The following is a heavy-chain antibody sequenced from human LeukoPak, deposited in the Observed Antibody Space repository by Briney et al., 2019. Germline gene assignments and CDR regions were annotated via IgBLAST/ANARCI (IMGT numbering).Heavy chain of an antibody. J-gene: IGHJ4*02. Sequence: GESLKISCKGSGYSFTSYWIGWARQMPGKGLEWMGIIYPGDSDTRYSPSFQGQVTISADKSISTAYLQWSSLKASDTAMYYCAIELSWYGGYFDYWGQGTLVTASS. CDR2: IYPGDSDT. V-gene: IGHV5-51*01. CDR1: GYSFTSYW. D-gene: IGHD6-13*01. CDR3: AIELSWYGGYFDY.